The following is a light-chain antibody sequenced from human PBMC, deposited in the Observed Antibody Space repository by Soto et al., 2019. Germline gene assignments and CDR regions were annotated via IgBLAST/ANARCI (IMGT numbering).Light chain of an antibody. CDR3: QQYNNWPPIT. V-gene: IGKV3-15*01. Sequence: EIVMTQSPATLSVSPGERATLSCRDSQSVSSKLAWYQQKPGQAPSLVXYGAPTRATGIPARCSGSGSGTEFTLTISSLQSEDFAVYYCQQYNNWPPITFGPGTRLEIK. CDR1: QSVSSK. CDR2: GAP. J-gene: IGKJ5*01.